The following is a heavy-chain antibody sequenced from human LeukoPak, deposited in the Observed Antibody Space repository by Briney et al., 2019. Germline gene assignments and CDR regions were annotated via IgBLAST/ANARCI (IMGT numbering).Heavy chain of an antibody. CDR1: GFTISSNY. V-gene: IGHV3-53*01. CDR3: ARDPAPATGAFDI. CDR2: IFNSGDT. D-gene: IGHD1-1*01. J-gene: IGHJ3*02. Sequence: GGSLRLSCAASGFTISSNYMNWVRQAPGKGLEWVSAIFNSGDTYYADSVKGRFTISRDTSKNTLYLQMNSLRVDDTAVYYCARDPAPATGAFDIWGQGTMVIIS.